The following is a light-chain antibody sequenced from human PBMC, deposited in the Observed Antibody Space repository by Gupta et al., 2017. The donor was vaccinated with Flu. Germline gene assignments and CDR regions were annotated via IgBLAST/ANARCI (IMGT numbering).Light chain of an antibody. CDR1: QSIRSW. J-gene: IGKJ1*01. Sequence: DIQMTQSPSTLSASVGDRVTITCRASQSIRSWLAWYQQKPGKAPKLLIYKASNLESGVPSRFSGSGSGTEFTLTISGLQPDDFATYYCHQYDTSPSFGQGTKVEMK. CDR3: HQYDTSPS. CDR2: KAS. V-gene: IGKV1-5*03.